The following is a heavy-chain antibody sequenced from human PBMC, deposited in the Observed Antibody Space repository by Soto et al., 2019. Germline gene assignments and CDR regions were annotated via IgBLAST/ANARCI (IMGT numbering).Heavy chain of an antibody. V-gene: IGHV4-61*08. CDR3: ARDRTYYYGSGSYHWFDP. CDR1: GGSISSGGYS. J-gene: IGHJ5*02. D-gene: IGHD3-10*01. Sequence: SETLSLTCAVSGGSISSGGYSWSWIRQPPGKGLEWIGYIYYSGSTNYNPSLKSRVTISVDTSKNQFSLKLSSVTAADTAVYYCARDRTYYYGSGSYHWFDPWGQGTLVTVSS. CDR2: IYYSGST.